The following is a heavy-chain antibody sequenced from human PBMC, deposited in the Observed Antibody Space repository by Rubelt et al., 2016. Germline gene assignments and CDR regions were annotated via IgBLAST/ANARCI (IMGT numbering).Heavy chain of an antibody. CDR1: GGSFSGYY. V-gene: IGHV4-34*01. CDR3: ARSRLRYGMDV. J-gene: IGHJ6*02. CDR2: INHSGST. D-gene: IGHD3-16*01. Sequence: QVQLQQWGAGLLKPSETLSLTCAVYGGSFSGYYWSWIRQPPGKGLEWIGEINHSGSTNYNPSLKSRVTISVDTSKNQVPRKRSWGTDADTAVYYCARSRLRYGMDVWGQGTTVTVSS.